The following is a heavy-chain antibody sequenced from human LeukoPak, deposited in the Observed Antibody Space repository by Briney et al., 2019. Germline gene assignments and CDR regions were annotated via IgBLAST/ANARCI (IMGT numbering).Heavy chain of an antibody. J-gene: IGHJ3*02. Sequence: SGTLSLTCTVSGGSISSSSYYWGWIRQPPGKGLEWIGSIYYSGSTYYNPSLKSRVTISVDTSKNQFSLKLSSVTAADTAVYYCARGPGRKGAFDIWGQGTMVTVSS. V-gene: IGHV4-39*07. CDR2: IYYSGST. CDR1: GGSISSSSYY. CDR3: ARGPGRKGAFDI.